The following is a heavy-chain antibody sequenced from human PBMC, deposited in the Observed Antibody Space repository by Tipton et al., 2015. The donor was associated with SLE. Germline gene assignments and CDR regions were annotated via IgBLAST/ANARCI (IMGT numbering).Heavy chain of an antibody. D-gene: IGHD3-3*01. Sequence: TLSLTCTVSGGSISSYYWSWIRQPPGKGLEWIGYIYYSGSTNYNPSLKSRVTISVDTSKNQFSLKLSSVTAADTAVYYCAREGHDFWSGYYAEYFDYWGQGTLVTVSS. V-gene: IGHV4-59*01. CDR1: GGSISSYY. J-gene: IGHJ4*02. CDR2: IYYSGST. CDR3: AREGHDFWSGYYAEYFDY.